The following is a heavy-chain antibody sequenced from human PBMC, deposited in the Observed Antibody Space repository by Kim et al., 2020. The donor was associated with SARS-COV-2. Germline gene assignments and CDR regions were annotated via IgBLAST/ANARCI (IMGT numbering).Heavy chain of an antibody. CDR2: ISSSSSYI. CDR3: ARDVAAAGGAYYYYGMDV. CDR1: GFTFSSYS. D-gene: IGHD6-13*01. J-gene: IGHJ6*02. Sequence: GGSLRLSCAASGFTFSSYSMNWVRQAPGKGLEWVSSISSSSSYIYYADSVKGRFTISRDNAKNSLYLQMNSLRAEDTAVYYCARDVAAAGGAYYYYGMDVWGQGTTVTVSS. V-gene: IGHV3-21*04.